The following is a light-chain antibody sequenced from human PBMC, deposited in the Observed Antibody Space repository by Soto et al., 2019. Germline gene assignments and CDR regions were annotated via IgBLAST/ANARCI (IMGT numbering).Light chain of an antibody. V-gene: IGKV3-11*01. Sequence: VLTQSPATLSLSPGERATLSCRASQSIHTSLAWYQQKSGKPPRLVIYDSTLRATGIPARFSGSGSGTDFTLTITSLEPEDFAVYSCQQRSDWPITFGQGTRLEIK. CDR3: QQRSDWPIT. CDR1: QSIHTS. CDR2: DST. J-gene: IGKJ5*01.